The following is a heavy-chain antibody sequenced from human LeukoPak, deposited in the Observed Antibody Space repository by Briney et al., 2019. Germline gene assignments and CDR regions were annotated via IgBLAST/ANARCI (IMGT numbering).Heavy chain of an antibody. CDR1: GFTFSSYA. Sequence: GGSLRLSCAASGFTFSSYAMSWVRQAPGKGLEWVANIKQDGSEKYYVDSVKGRFTISRDNAKNSLYLQMNSLRAEDTAVYYCARGEAAMVSWGQGTLVTVSS. CDR3: ARGEAAMVS. CDR2: IKQDGSEK. V-gene: IGHV3-7*01. J-gene: IGHJ5*02. D-gene: IGHD5-18*01.